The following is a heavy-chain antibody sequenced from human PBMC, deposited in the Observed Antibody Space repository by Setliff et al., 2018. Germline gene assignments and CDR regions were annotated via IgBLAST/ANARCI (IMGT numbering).Heavy chain of an antibody. Sequence: ASVKVSCKVSGYTLTELSMHWVRQAPGKGLEWMGGFDPEDGETIYAQKFQGRVTMTEDTSTDTAYKELSSLRSEDTAVYYCATVLRLGGILYYGGWFDPWGQGTLVTVSS. V-gene: IGHV1-24*01. D-gene: IGHD2-8*01. CDR2: FDPEDGET. J-gene: IGHJ5*02. CDR1: GYTLTELS. CDR3: ATVLRLGGILYYGGWFDP.